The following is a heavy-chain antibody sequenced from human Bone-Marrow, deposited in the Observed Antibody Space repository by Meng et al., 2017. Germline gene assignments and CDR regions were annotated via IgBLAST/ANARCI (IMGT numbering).Heavy chain of an antibody. CDR1: GFTFSSYA. J-gene: IGHJ4*02. Sequence: QVQLVESGGGVVQPGRSLRLSFAASGFTFSSYAMHWVRQAPGKGLEWVAVISSDGTKKYYADSVKGRFTISRDNSKNTLYLQINSLRAEDTAVYYCAYDSFGYSFDYWGQGTLVTVSS. CDR2: ISSDGTKK. D-gene: IGHD3-22*01. V-gene: IGHV3-30-3*01. CDR3: AYDSFGYSFDY.